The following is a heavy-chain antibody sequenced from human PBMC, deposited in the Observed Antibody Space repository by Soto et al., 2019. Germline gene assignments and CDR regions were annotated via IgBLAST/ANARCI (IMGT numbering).Heavy chain of an antibody. CDR1: GYTFTSYA. D-gene: IGHD3-9*01. CDR3: ASTFGYDILTDGMDV. V-gene: IGHV1-3*01. Sequence: ASVKVSCKASGYTFTSYAMHCVRRAPGQRLEWMGWINAGNGNTKYSQKFQVRVTITRDTSASTAYMELSSLRSEDTAVYYCASTFGYDILTDGMDVWGQGTTVTVSS. J-gene: IGHJ6*02. CDR2: INAGNGNT.